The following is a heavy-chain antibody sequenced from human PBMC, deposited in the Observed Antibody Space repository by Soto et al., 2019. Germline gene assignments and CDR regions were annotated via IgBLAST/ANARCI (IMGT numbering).Heavy chain of an antibody. V-gene: IGHV4-31*03. Sequence: QVQLQESGPGLVKPSQTLSLTCTVSGCSISSGGYYWSWIRQHPGKGLEWIGYIYYSGSTYYNPYLKSRVTISVDTSKNQCSRKLSSVTAADTAVYYCARGTQLPCHRRETNAFASWCQGRMVTVS. CDR1: GCSISSGGYY. CDR3: ARGTQLPCHRRETNAFAS. J-gene: IGHJ3*02. D-gene: IGHD2-2*01. CDR2: IYYSGST.